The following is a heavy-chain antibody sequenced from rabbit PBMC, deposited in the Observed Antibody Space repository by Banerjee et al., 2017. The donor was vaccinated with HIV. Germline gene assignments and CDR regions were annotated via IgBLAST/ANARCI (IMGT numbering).Heavy chain of an antibody. CDR1: GFSLSSYA. V-gene: IGHV1S40*01. Sequence: QSLEESGGGLVQPEGSLTLTCTVSGFSLSSYAMCWVRQAPGEGLEYIGFINTAGNTYYASWAKGRFTISKTSSTTVTLQMTSLTAADTATYFCARDPASNNGYGNLWGPGTLVT. CDR3: ARDPASNNGYGNL. D-gene: IGHD1-1*01. J-gene: IGHJ4*01. CDR2: INTAGNT.